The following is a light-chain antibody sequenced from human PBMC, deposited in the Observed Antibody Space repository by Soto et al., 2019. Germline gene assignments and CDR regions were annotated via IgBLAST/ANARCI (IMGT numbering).Light chain of an antibody. CDR3: QQRSNWPRT. CDR2: DAS. CDR1: QSVSSY. J-gene: IGKJ4*01. V-gene: IGKV3-11*01. Sequence: EIVLTQSPATLSLSPGERATLSCRASQSVSSYLAWYQQKPGQAPRLLIYDASNRATGIPPRFSGSGSWTDFTLTISSLEPEDFAVYFCQQRSNWPRTFGGGTKVDIK.